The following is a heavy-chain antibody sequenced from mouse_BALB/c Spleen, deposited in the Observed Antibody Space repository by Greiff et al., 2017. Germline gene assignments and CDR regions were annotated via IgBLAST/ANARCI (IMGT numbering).Heavy chain of an antibody. J-gene: IGHJ2*01. CDR1: GFTFSSYT. V-gene: IGHV5-9*03. Sequence: DVKLVESGGGLVKPGGSLKLSCAASGFTFSSYTMSWVRQTPEKRLEWVATISSGGGNTYYPDSVKGRFTISRDNAKNNLYLQMSSLRSEDTALYYCARAIYDVYLYYFDYWGQGTTLTVSS. CDR2: ISSGGGNT. CDR3: ARAIYDVYLYYFDY. D-gene: IGHD2-3*01.